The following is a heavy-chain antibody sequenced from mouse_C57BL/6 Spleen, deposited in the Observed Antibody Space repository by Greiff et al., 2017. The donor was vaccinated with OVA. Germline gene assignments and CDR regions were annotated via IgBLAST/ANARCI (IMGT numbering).Heavy chain of an antibody. D-gene: IGHD1-1*01. V-gene: IGHV5-16*01. CDR3: AREFFHYYGSSYGYFDV. J-gene: IGHJ1*03. CDR1: GFTFSDYY. CDR2: INYDGSST. Sequence: EVQLVESEGGLVQPGSSMKLSCTASGFTFSDYYMAWVRQVPEKGLEWVANINYDGSSTYYLDSLKSRFIISRDNAKNILYLQMSSLKSEDTATYYCAREFFHYYGSSYGYFDVWGTGTTVTVSS.